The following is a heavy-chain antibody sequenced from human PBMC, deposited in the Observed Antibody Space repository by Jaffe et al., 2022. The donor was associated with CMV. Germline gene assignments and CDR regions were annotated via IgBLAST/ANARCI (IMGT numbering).Heavy chain of an antibody. CDR1: GGSISSYY. D-gene: IGHD6-19*01. CDR3: ARVSRGWLDYYYYMDV. CDR2: IYYSGST. Sequence: QVQLQESGPGLVKPSETLSLTCTVSGGSISSYYWSWIRQPPGKGLEWIGYIYYSGSTNYNPSLKSRVTISVDTSKNQFSLKLSSVTAADTAVYYCARVSRGWLDYYYYMDVWGKGTTVTVSS. J-gene: IGHJ6*03. V-gene: IGHV4-59*01.